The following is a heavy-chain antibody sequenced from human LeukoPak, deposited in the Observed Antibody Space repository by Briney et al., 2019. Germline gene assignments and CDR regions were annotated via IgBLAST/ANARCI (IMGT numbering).Heavy chain of an antibody. D-gene: IGHD2-2*01. CDR2: IIPIFGTA. CDR1: GGTFSSYA. J-gene: IGHJ6*03. Sequence: SVKVSCKASGGTFSSYAISWVRQAPGQGLEWMGGIIPIFGTANYAQKFQGRVTITTDESTSTAYMELSSLRSEDTAVYYCARDLRDIVVVPAATKGYYYYYMDVWGKGTTVTVSS. V-gene: IGHV1-69*05. CDR3: ARDLRDIVVVPAATKGYYYYYMDV.